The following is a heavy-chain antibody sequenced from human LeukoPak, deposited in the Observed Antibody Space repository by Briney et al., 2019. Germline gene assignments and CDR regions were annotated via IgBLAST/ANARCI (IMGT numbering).Heavy chain of an antibody. D-gene: IGHD3-16*01. CDR1: GYTFTGYY. Sequence: GASVKVSCKASGYTFTGYYMHWVRQAPGQGLEWMGWINPNSGGTNYAQKFQGRVTMTRNTSISTAYMELSRLTSDDTAVYYCSRDNYNWGNDYWGQGTLVTVSS. J-gene: IGHJ4*02. CDR2: INPNSGGT. CDR3: SRDNYNWGNDY. V-gene: IGHV1-2*02.